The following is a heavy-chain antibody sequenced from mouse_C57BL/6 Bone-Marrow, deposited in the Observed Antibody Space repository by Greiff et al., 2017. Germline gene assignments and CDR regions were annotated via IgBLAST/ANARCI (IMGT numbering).Heavy chain of an antibody. J-gene: IGHJ1*03. CDR2: IDPNSGGT. CDR1: GYTFTSYW. Sequence: QVQLQQPGAELVTPGASVKLSCKASGYTFTSYWMHWVKQRPGRGLEWIGRIDPNSGGTKYNEKFKSKATLTVDKPSSTAYMQLSSLTSEDSAVYYCAREDYYYGSSPHWYFDVWGTGTTVTVSS. V-gene: IGHV1-72*01. CDR3: AREDYYYGSSPHWYFDV. D-gene: IGHD1-1*01.